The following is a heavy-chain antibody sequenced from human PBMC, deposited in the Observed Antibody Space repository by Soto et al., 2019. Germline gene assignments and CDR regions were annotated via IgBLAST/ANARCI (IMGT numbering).Heavy chain of an antibody. D-gene: IGHD2-15*01. Sequence: ASVKVSCKASGYTFTSYGISWVRQAPGQGLEWMGWISAYNGNTNYAQKLQGRVTMTTDTSTSTAYMELRSLRSDDTAVYYCARELKVGYCSGGSCYGPFDYWGQGTTVTVYS. CDR2: ISAYNGNT. CDR3: ARELKVGYCSGGSCYGPFDY. CDR1: GYTFTSYG. J-gene: IGHJ4*02. V-gene: IGHV1-18*04.